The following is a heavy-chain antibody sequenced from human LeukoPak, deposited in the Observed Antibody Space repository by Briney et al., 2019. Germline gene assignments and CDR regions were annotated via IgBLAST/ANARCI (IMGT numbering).Heavy chain of an antibody. CDR3: ARVLSGRGSLYSYYYYMDV. J-gene: IGHJ6*03. D-gene: IGHD3-10*01. Sequence: GGSLRLSCATSGFIFSHHGMNWVRQAPGKGLEWVSGIRADAVTTYYADSVKGRFIISRDNSKNTVYLQMNSLRAEDTAVYYCARVLSGRGSLYSYYYYMDVWGKGTTVTISS. CDR2: IRADAVTT. CDR1: GFIFSHHG. V-gene: IGHV3-23*01.